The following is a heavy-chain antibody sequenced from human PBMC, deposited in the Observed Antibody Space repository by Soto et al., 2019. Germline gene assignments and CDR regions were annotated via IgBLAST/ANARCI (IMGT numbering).Heavy chain of an antibody. CDR2: IYWNDDN. D-gene: IGHD6-19*01. Sequence: QITLKESGPTLVTPTQPLTLTCTFSGFSLSDTAVGVGWIRQPPGKALEWLALIYWNDDNKYSPSLKTRLTITKDTSKNQVVLTMTNMDPVDTATYHCAHGSGWLLDYWGQGILVTVSS. CDR1: GFSLSDTAVG. V-gene: IGHV2-5*01. CDR3: AHGSGWLLDY. J-gene: IGHJ4*02.